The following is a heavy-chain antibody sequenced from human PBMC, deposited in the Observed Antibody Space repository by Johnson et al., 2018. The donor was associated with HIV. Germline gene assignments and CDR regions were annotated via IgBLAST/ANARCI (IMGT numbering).Heavy chain of an antibody. J-gene: IGHJ3*02. Sequence: VQLVESGGGLVQPGRSLRLSCAASGFTFDDYAMHWVRQAPGKGLEWVSGIGTSGDTYYPGSVKGRFTISRETAKNTLYLQMNSLRAEDTAVYYCARGYSGSDDAFDIWGQGTMVTVSS. CDR3: ARGYSGSDDAFDI. CDR1: GFTFDDYA. V-gene: IGHV3-13*01. D-gene: IGHD1-26*01. CDR2: IGTSGDT.